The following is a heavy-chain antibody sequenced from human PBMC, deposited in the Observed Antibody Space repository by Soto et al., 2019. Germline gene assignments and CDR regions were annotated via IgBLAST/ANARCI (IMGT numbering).Heavy chain of an antibody. Sequence: EVQLLESGGGLVQPGGSLRLSCAASGFTFSSYAMSWVRQAPGKGLEWVSAISGSGGSTYYADSVKGRFTISRDNSKNTLYLQMNSLRAEDTAVYYCAKQIEVWFGRSYGMDVWGQGTTVTVSS. V-gene: IGHV3-23*01. CDR3: AKQIEVWFGRSYGMDV. CDR1: GFTFSSYA. J-gene: IGHJ6*02. CDR2: ISGSGGST. D-gene: IGHD3-10*01.